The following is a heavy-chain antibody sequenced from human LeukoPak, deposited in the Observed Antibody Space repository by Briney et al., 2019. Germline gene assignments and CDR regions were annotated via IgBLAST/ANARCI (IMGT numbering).Heavy chain of an antibody. CDR1: GFTFSSFG. J-gene: IGHJ4*02. CDR2: ISYDGNNK. CDR3: AKDWAYGDHDY. V-gene: IGHV3-30*18. Sequence: GRSLRLSCAASGFTFSSFGMHLVRQPPGKGLEWVAVISYDGNNKYYADSVKSRFTISRDNSKNTLYLQMNSLRAEDTAVYYCAKDWAYGDHDYWGQGTLVTVSS. D-gene: IGHD4-17*01.